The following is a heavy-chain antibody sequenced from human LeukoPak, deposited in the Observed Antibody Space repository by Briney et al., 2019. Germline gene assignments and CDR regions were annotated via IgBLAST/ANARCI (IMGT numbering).Heavy chain of an antibody. D-gene: IGHD6-13*01. CDR1: GFTFSSYG. J-gene: IGHJ4*02. CDR3: AKEDVGKDAYSSSWYREAANLSDY. CDR2: IRYDGSNK. V-gene: IGHV3-30*02. Sequence: PGGSLRLSCAASGFTFSSYGMHWVRQAPGKGLEWVAFIRYDGSNKYYADSVKGRFTISRDNSKNTLYLQMNSLRAEDTAVYYCAKEDVGKDAYSSSWYREAANLSDYWGQGTLVTVSS.